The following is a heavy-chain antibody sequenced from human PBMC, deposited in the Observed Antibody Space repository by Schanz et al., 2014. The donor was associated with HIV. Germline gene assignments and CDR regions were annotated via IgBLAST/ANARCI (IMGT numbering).Heavy chain of an antibody. CDR1: GYTFSSYD. CDR2: INPNSGGT. J-gene: IGHJ4*02. V-gene: IGHV1-2*02. D-gene: IGHD6-19*01. Sequence: QVQLVQSGAEVKNPGASVKVSCKASGYTFSSYDINWVRQAPGQGLEWMGWINPNSGGTNFAQKFQGRVTLTRDTSIPTAYMELTPLRSDDTALYYCAIPSSGWSAFDYWGQGTLVTVSS. CDR3: AIPSSGWSAFDY.